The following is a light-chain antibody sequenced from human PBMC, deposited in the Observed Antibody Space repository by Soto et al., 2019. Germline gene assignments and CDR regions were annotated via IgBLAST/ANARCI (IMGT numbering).Light chain of an antibody. J-gene: IGKJ1*01. CDR2: SAS. V-gene: IGKV3-15*01. Sequence: EIVMTQSPATLSVSPGERATLSCRASQSVSTNLAWYQQRPGQPPRLLIYSASARATGIPARFSASGSETDFSLTISSLQSEDFAVYYCQQSYTWPRTFGQGTKVEIK. CDR3: QQSYTWPRT. CDR1: QSVSTN.